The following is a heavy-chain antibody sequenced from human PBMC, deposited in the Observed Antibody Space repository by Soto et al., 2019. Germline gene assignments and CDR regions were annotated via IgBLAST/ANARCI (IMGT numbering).Heavy chain of an antibody. CDR3: ARGGYSYADGYYGMDV. CDR1: GFTFSSYA. D-gene: IGHD5-18*01. V-gene: IGHV3-30-3*01. Sequence: GGSLRLSCAASGFTFSSYAMHWVRQAPGKGLEWVAVISYDGSNKYYADSVKGRFTISRDNSKNTLYLQMNSLRAEDTAVYYCARGGYSYADGYYGMDVWGQGTTVTVSS. J-gene: IGHJ6*02. CDR2: ISYDGSNK.